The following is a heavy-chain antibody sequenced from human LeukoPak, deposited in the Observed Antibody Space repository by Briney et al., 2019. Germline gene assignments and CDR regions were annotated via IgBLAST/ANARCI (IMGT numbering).Heavy chain of an antibody. CDR1: GFTFSSYA. V-gene: IGHV3-23*01. Sequence: GGSLRLSCAASGFTFSSYAMSWVRQAPGKGLEGVSAISGSGGSTYYADSVKGRFTLSRDNSKNTLYLKMNSLRAEDTAVYYCAKDGPGYPNNWFDPWGQGTLVTVSS. D-gene: IGHD5-12*01. J-gene: IGHJ5*02. CDR2: ISGSGGST. CDR3: AKDGPGYPNNWFDP.